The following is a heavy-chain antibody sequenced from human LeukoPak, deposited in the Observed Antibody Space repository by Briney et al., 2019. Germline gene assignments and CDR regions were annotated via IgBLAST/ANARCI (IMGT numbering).Heavy chain of an antibody. CDR2: IIPIFGTA. D-gene: IGHD2-21*02. CDR3: ASTMTASDY. J-gene: IGHJ4*02. CDR1: GYTFTSYG. V-gene: IGHV1-69*13. Sequence: ASVKVSCKASGYTFTSYGISWVRQAPGQGLEWMGGIIPIFGTANYAQKFQGRVTITADESTSTAYMELSSLRSEDTAVYYCASTMTASDYWGQGTLVTVSS.